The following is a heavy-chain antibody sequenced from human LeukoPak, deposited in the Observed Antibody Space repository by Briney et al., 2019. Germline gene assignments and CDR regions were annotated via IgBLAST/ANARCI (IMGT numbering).Heavy chain of an antibody. CDR3: ARADRDCSSTSCYKGADY. CDR2: IGSSSSYI. D-gene: IGHD2-2*02. CDR1: GFTFSSYS. J-gene: IGHJ4*02. V-gene: IGHV3-21*01. Sequence: PGGSLRLSCAASGFTFSSYSMNWVRQAPGKGLEWVSSIGSSSSYIYYADSVKGRFTISRDNAKNSLYLQMNSLRAEDTAVYYCARADRDCSSTSCYKGADYWGQGTLVTVSS.